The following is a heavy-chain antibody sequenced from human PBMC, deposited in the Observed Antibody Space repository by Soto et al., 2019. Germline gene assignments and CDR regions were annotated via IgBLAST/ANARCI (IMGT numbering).Heavy chain of an antibody. CDR3: ARHAFGSGFYYGMGV. J-gene: IGHJ6*02. V-gene: IGHV4-61*08. CDR2: IYYSGST. D-gene: IGHD3-10*01. CDR1: GGSISSGDYY. Sequence: PSETLSLTCTVSGGSISSGDYYWSWIRQPPGKGLEWLGYIYYSGSTNYNPSLKSRVTISLDTSKNQFSLKLNSVTAADTAVYYCARHAFGSGFYYGMGVWGQGTTVTVSS.